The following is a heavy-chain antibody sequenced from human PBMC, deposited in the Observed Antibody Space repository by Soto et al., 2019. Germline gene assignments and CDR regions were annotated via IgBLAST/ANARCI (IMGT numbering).Heavy chain of an antibody. CDR2: ISYDGSNN. D-gene: IGHD3-10*01. V-gene: IGHV3-30*18. Sequence: GGSLRLSCAASGFTFSSYGMHWVRQAPGKGLEWVAVISYDGSNNYYADSVKGRFTISRDNSKNTLYLQMNSLRAEDTAVYYCAKGGRYYGSGSGYYYGMDVWGQGTTVTVSS. CDR1: GFTFSSYG. J-gene: IGHJ6*02. CDR3: AKGGRYYGSGSGYYYGMDV.